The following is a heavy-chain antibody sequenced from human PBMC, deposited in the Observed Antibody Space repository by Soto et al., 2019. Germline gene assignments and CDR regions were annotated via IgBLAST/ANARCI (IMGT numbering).Heavy chain of an antibody. D-gene: IGHD3-22*01. Sequence: EVQLVEAGGGLVQPGGSLRLSCAASGFSVRGDYMSWVRQAPVKGLEWVSLIYDGGSTYYADSVKGRFTISRDNYKNTLYLQMNSLRVEDTAVYFCARERGSYFYDGSGYGTKYFQHWGQGTLVTVSS. V-gene: IGHV3-66*01. J-gene: IGHJ1*01. CDR3: ARERGSYFYDGSGYGTKYFQH. CDR2: IYDGGST. CDR1: GFSVRGDY.